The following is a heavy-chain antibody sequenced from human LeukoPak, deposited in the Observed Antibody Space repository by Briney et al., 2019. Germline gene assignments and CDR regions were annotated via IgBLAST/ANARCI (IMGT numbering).Heavy chain of an antibody. CDR2: IRSDGTSK. Sequence: GGSLRLSCAASGFTFSTYGMHWVRQAPGKGLEWVAFIRSDGTSKYYTDSVKGRFTISRDNSKNTLYLQMNSLRAEDTAVYYCANQWGSFTEVGYYMEVWGKGPRVTVSS. D-gene: IGHD3-16*01. V-gene: IGHV3-30*02. CDR1: GFTFSTYG. J-gene: IGHJ6*03. CDR3: ANQWGSFTEVGYYMEV.